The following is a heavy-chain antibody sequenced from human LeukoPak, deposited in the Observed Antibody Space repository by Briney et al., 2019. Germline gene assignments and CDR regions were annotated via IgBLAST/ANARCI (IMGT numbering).Heavy chain of an antibody. CDR3: ARDYPSPTKDYYDSSGPHDAFDI. D-gene: IGHD3-22*01. CDR1: GFTFSSYA. Sequence: GGSLRLSCAASGFTFSSYAMHWVRQAPGKGLEWVAVISYDGSNKYYADSVKGRFTISRDNSKNTLYLQMNSLRAEDTAVYYCARDYPSPTKDYYDSSGPHDAFDIWGQGTMVTVSS. V-gene: IGHV3-30-3*01. J-gene: IGHJ3*02. CDR2: ISYDGSNK.